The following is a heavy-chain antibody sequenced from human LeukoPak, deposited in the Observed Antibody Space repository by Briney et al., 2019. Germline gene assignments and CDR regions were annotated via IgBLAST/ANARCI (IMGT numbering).Heavy chain of an antibody. CDR3: SRHENIFSTFDM. CDR2: IDPSDSYN. Sequence: GEALEISLKGSGYRFTSYWITWGRPMPGKGEGWMGRIDPSDSYNNYSPSFQGHVTISAHKSISTASLQWSSLKASDTAIYYCSRHENIFSTFDMWGQGTMVTVSS. CDR1: GYRFTSYW. J-gene: IGHJ3*02. V-gene: IGHV5-10-1*01. D-gene: IGHD3-9*01.